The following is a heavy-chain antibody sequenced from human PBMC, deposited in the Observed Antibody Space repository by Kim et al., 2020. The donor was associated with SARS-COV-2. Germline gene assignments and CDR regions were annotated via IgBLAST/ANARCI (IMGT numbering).Heavy chain of an antibody. D-gene: IGHD2-21*02. Sequence: YYADYVKGRFTIARDNATNSLYLQMNSLRAEDTAVYYCARDVGVTAIVDYWGQGTLVTVSS. J-gene: IGHJ4*02. V-gene: IGHV3-11*04. CDR3: ARDVGVTAIVDY.